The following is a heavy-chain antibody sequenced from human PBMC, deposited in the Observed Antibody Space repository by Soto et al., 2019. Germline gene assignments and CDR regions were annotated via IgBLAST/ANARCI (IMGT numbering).Heavy chain of an antibody. V-gene: IGHV1-69*17. CDR3: ARDTHSAGGWFDT. Sequence: QVQLVQSGAAVKKPGSSVKVSCKASGGTSRSLSITWVRQAPGQGLEWMGGITPLFGIPNYPQKFQGRLTITADKSTGTAYLELSSLRSDDTAVYYCARDTHSAGGWFDTWGRGTLVTVSS. D-gene: IGHD2-15*01. CDR2: ITPLFGIP. J-gene: IGHJ5*02. CDR1: GGTSRSLS.